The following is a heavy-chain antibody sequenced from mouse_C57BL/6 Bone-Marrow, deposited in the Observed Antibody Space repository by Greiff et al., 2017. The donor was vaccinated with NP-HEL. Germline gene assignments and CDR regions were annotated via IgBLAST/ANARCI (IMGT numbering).Heavy chain of an antibody. J-gene: IGHJ3*01. CDR1: GFTFTDYY. V-gene: IGHV7-3*01. Sequence: EVQVVESGGGLVQPGGSLSLSCAASGFTFTDYYMSWVRQPPGKALEWLGFIRNKANGYTTEYSASVKGRSTISRDNSQSILYLQMNALRAEDSATYYCARYPWFAYWGQGTLVTVSA. CDR3: ARYPWFAY. CDR2: IRNKANGYTT.